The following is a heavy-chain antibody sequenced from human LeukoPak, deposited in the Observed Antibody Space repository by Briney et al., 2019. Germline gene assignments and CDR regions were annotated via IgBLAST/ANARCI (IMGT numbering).Heavy chain of an antibody. V-gene: IGHV4-59*11. CDR3: ARDLVTVTKGFDI. D-gene: IGHD4-17*01. CDR2: ISYIGGT. Sequence: PSETLSLTCAVSDDSFSSHYWTWIRQPPGKGLEWIWYISYIGGTNYNPSLKSRVTISIDTSKNQFSLKLSSVTAADTAVYYCARDLVTVTKGFDIWGQGTMVSVSS. CDR1: DDSFSSHY. J-gene: IGHJ3*02.